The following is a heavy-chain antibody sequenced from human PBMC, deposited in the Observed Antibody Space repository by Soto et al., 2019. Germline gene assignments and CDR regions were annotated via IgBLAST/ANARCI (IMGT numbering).Heavy chain of an antibody. J-gene: IGHJ4*02. CDR1: GGSISSGGYS. D-gene: IGHD4-17*01. CDR3: ARASTTVTTLDY. V-gene: IGHV4-30-2*01. CDR2: IYHSGST. Sequence: QLQLQEFGTGQVKPSQTLCLTCAVSGGSISSGGYSWSWIRQPPGKGLEWIGYIYHSGSTYYNPSLKSRVTISVDRSKNQFSLKLSSVTAADTAVYYCARASTTVTTLDYWGQGTLVTVSS.